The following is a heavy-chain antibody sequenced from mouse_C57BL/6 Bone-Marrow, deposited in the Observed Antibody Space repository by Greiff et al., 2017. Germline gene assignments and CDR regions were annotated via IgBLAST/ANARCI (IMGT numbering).Heavy chain of an antibody. CDR2: IDPETGGT. Sequence: SGAELVRPGASVTLSCKASGYTFTDYEMHWVKQTPVHGLEWIGAIDPETGGTAYNQKFKGKAILTADTSSSPAYMELRSLTSEDSAVYYCTREPHYYCSSPYAMDYWGQGTSVTVSS. CDR1: GYTFTDYE. D-gene: IGHD1-1*01. J-gene: IGHJ4*01. CDR3: TREPHYYCSSPYAMDY. V-gene: IGHV1-15*01.